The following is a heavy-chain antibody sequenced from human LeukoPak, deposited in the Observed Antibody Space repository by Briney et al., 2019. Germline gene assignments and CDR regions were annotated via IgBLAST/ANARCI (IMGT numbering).Heavy chain of an antibody. D-gene: IGHD1-1*01. J-gene: IGHJ4*02. CDR3: ARSGKTGLFDY. V-gene: IGHV4-38-2*02. CDR1: GYSISSGYY. CDR2: IYHSGST. Sequence: SETLSLTCTVSGYSISSGYYWGWIRQPPGKGLEWIGSIYHSGSTYYNPSLKSRVTISVDTSKNQFSLKLSSVTAADTAVYYCARSGKTGLFDYWGQGTLVTVSS.